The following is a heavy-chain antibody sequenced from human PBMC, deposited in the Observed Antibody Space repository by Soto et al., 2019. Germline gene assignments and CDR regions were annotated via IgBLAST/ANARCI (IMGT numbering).Heavy chain of an antibody. D-gene: IGHD3-22*01. V-gene: IGHV4-39*01. CDR3: DYYDSSGYHDWFDP. CDR2: IYYSGST. CDR1: DGSISSSSYD. Sequence: SETLSLTCTVSDGSISSSSYDWGWIRQPPGKGLEWIGSIYYSGSTYYNPSLKSRVTISVDTSKNQFSLKLSSVTAADTAVYYCDYYDSSGYHDWFDPWGQGTLVT. J-gene: IGHJ5*02.